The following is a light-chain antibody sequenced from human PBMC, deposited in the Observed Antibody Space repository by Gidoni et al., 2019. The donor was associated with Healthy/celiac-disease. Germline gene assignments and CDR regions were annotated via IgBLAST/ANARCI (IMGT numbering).Light chain of an antibody. Sequence: ILMTQSPYSLAVSLGERATIHCKSSQSVLYSSNNKNYLAWYQQKPGQHPKLLIYWASTRESGVPDRFSGSGSGTDFTLTISSLQAEDVAVYYCQQYYSTPPWTFGQGTKVEIK. J-gene: IGKJ1*01. CDR2: WAS. CDR3: QQYYSTPPWT. V-gene: IGKV4-1*01. CDR1: QSVLYSSNNKNY.